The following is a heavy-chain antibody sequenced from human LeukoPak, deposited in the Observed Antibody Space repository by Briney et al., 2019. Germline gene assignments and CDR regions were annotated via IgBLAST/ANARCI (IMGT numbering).Heavy chain of an antibody. CDR1: GFTFSSNW. J-gene: IGHJ4*02. D-gene: IGHD1-26*01. CDR2: INEDGSTT. Sequence: GGSLRLSCAAYGFTFSSNWMHWVRQAPGKGLVWVSRINEDGSTTNYADSVKGRSTIFRDNAKNTLYLQMNSLRAEDTAVYYCVRDLGGRSGHWGQGTLVTVSS. V-gene: IGHV3-74*01. CDR3: VRDLGGRSGH.